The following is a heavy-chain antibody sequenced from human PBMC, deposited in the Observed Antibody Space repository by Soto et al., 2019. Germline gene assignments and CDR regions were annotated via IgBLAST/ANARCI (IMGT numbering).Heavy chain of an antibody. CDR1: AGSITIANW. V-gene: IGHV4-4*02. CDR3: ATVLRGWLDP. Sequence: SETLSLTWALSAGSITIANWWTSVRQPPGGGLQWIGEISHSGITNYKASLKSLVTMSVDKTKNDLSLKLTSVTAADTAVYYCATVLRGWLDPWGQGTPVTVSS. J-gene: IGHJ5*02. CDR2: ISHSGIT.